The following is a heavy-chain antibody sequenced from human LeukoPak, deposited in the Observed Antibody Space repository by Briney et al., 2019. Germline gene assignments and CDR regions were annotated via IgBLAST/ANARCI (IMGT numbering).Heavy chain of an antibody. CDR3: AKTAGADGY. V-gene: IGHV3-23*01. CDR2: ISASGGST. D-gene: IGHD3-10*01. J-gene: IGHJ4*02. CDR1: TFTFSSYA. Sequence: GGSLRLSCAASTFTFSSYAMSWVRQAPGKGPEWVSAISASGGSTYYADSVEGRFTISRDNSKNTLDLQMNSLRVEDTAVYYCAKTAGADGYWGQGTLVTVSS.